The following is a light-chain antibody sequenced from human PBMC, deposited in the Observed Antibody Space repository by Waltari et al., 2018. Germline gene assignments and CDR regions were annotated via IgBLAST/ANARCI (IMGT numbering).Light chain of an antibody. CDR1: SSDIGGNNY. V-gene: IGLV2-14*03. Sequence: QSALTQPASVSGSPGQSITISCTGTSSDIGGNNYVSWYQQHPGKAPKLMIYASIHRPSGISDRFSGSRSGNTASLTISGLQADDEADYYCYSYTTTNTQVFGSGTKVTVL. CDR3: YSYTTTNTQV. CDR2: ASI. J-gene: IGLJ6*01.